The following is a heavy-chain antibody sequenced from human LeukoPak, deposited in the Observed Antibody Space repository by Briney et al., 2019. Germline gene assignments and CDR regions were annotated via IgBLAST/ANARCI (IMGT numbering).Heavy chain of an antibody. CDR3: ASRFGEYVRNGVSAYYYYYYMDV. V-gene: IGHV1-69*13. CDR1: GYTFTSYG. CDR2: IIPIFGTA. Sequence: GASVKVSCKASGYTFTSYGISWVRQAPGQGLEWMGGIIPIFGTANYAQKFQGRVTITADESTSTAYMELSSLRSEDTAVYYCASRFGEYVRNGVSAYYYYYYMDVWGKGTTVTISS. D-gene: IGHD3-10*01. J-gene: IGHJ6*03.